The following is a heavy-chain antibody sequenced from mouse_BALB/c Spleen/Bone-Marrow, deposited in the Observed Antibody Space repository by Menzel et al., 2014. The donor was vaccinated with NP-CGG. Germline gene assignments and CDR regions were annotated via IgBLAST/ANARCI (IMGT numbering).Heavy chain of an antibody. J-gene: IGHJ2*01. Sequence: QVQLHQPGAEPVMPGPSVKMPCKASGYTFTDYWKKWVKPRPGQGLEWIGAIVTSDSYTSYNQKFKGKATLTVDESSSTAYMQLSSLASEDSAVYYCTFYYGNDGDYWGQGTPLTVSS. CDR3: TFYYGNDGDY. CDR1: GYTFTDYW. D-gene: IGHD2-2*01. CDR2: IVTSDSYT. V-gene: IGHV1-69*01.